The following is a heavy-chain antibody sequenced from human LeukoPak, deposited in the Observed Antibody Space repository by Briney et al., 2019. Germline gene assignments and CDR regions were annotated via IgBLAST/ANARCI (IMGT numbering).Heavy chain of an antibody. V-gene: IGHV4-38-2*02. CDR1: GYSISRGYY. D-gene: IGHD3-22*01. Sequence: SETLSLTCTVSGYSISRGYYWGWIRQSPGTGLEWIGNIHHTGSTSYNPSLESRVTISVDTSKNQFSLKLSSVTAADTAVYYCARHDLYYDMTLDYWGQGTLVTVSS. CDR3: ARHDLYYDMTLDY. J-gene: IGHJ4*02. CDR2: IHHTGST.